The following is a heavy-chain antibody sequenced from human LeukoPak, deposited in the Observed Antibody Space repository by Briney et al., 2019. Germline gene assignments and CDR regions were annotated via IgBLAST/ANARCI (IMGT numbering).Heavy chain of an antibody. V-gene: IGHV4-39*01. CDR3: ARLTPYSGSPLGDY. CDR1: GGSISSSSYY. Sequence: SETLSLTCTVSGGSISSSSYYWAWIRQPPGKGLEWIGSVYYSGTTYYNPSLKSRVSVSVDTSKNQFSLNLNSVTAADTAVYYCARLTPYSGSPLGDYWGQGTLVTVSS. CDR2: VYYSGTT. J-gene: IGHJ4*02. D-gene: IGHD1-26*01.